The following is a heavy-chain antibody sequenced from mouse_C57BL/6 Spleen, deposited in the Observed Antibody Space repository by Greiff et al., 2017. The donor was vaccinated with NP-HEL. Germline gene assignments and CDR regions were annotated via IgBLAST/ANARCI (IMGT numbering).Heavy chain of an antibody. J-gene: IGHJ3*01. V-gene: IGHV1-54*01. CDR1: GYAFTNYL. D-gene: IGHD3-1*01. CDR2: INPGSGGT. Sequence: VQLQQSGAELVRPGPSVKVSCKASGYAFTNYLIEWVKQRPGQGLEWIGVINPGSGGTNYNEKFKGKATLTADKSSSTAYMQLSSLTSEDSAVYFCARSGDAPFAYWGQGTLVTVSA. CDR3: ARSGDAPFAY.